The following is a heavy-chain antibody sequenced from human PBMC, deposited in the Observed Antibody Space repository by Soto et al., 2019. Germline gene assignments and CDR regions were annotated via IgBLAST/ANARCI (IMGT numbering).Heavy chain of an antibody. CDR1: GFAFSTYW. CDR3: ARGAKNIYAMDA. V-gene: IGHV3-74*01. Sequence: GGSLRLSCAASGFAFSTYWMHWVRQAPGKGLLWVSRIKFDGSSTYYADSVKGRFTISRDDAKNTLFLQMNGPRVDDTAVYYCARGAKNIYAMDAWGQGTTVTV. J-gene: IGHJ6*02. CDR2: IKFDGSST.